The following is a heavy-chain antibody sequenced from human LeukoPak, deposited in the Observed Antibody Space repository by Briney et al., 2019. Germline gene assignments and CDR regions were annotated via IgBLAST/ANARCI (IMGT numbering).Heavy chain of an antibody. J-gene: IGHJ5*02. CDR2: MNPNNGNT. Sequence: ASVKVSCKASGYTFTSYDINWVRQATGQGLEWMGWMNPNNGNTNYAQKLQGRVTMTTDTSTSTAYMELRSLRSDDTAVYYCARDLMDIVVVPAAMLYNWFDPWGQGTLVTVSS. D-gene: IGHD2-2*03. V-gene: IGHV1-18*01. CDR1: GYTFTSYD. CDR3: ARDLMDIVVVPAAMLYNWFDP.